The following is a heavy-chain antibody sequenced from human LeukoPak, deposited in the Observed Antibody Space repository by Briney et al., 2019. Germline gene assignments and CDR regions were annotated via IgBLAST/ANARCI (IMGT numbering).Heavy chain of an antibody. D-gene: IGHD6-13*01. CDR3: VKKGNSWSPRFDP. Sequence: GSLRLSCAASQFTFSNYAMSWVRQAPGKGLEWVSIISASGGATFYADSVRGRFTISRDNSDNILYLQLNSLRAEDTALYHCVKKGNSWSPRFDPWGQGTLVTVSS. CDR2: ISASGGAT. CDR1: QFTFSNYA. J-gene: IGHJ5*02. V-gene: IGHV3-23*01.